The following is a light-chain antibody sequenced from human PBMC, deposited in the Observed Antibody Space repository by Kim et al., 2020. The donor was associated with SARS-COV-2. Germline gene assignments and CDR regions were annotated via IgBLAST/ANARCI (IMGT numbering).Light chain of an antibody. J-gene: IGKJ2*01. Sequence: RATINCKSSQSVLYSSNNKNYLAWSQQKPGQPPKLLIYWASTRESGVPDRFSGSGSGTDFTLTISSLQAKDVAVYYCQQYYSTPYTFGQGTKLEI. V-gene: IGKV4-1*01. CDR2: WAS. CDR1: QSVLYSSNNKNY. CDR3: QQYYSTPYT.